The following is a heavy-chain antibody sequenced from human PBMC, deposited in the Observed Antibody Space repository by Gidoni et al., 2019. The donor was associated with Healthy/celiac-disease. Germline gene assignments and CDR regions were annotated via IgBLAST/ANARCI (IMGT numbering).Heavy chain of an antibody. D-gene: IGHD3-10*01. CDR3: ARVAYPDYYGSGSYYAGPFDP. J-gene: IGHJ5*02. CDR2: IWYDGSNK. Sequence: QVQLVESGGGVVQPGRSLRLSCAASGFTSTHYGMPWVRQAPGKGLEWVAVIWYDGSNKYYPDSVKGRFTISRDNSKNTLYLQMNSLRAEDTAVYYCARVAYPDYYGSGSYYAGPFDPWGQGTLVTVSS. V-gene: IGHV3-33*01. CDR1: GFTSTHYG.